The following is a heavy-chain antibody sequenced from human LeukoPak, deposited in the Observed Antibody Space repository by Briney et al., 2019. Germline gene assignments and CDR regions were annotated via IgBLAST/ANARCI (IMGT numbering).Heavy chain of an antibody. J-gene: IGHJ4*02. D-gene: IGHD1-1*01. CDR1: RGSIRNYH. V-gene: IGHV4-59*01. CDR2: VYHSGGT. CDR3: ARTDDRGYFDY. Sequence: TTSESLSLTCSVSRGSIRNYHWSWMRQPPGKGLEWIGYVYHSGGTNYNPSLKSRLTISVDMSKNQFSLKLTSVTAADTAVYYCARTDDRGYFDYWGRGTLVTVSS.